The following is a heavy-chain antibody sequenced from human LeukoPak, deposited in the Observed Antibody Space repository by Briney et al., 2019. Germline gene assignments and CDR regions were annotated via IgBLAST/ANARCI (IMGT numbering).Heavy chain of an antibody. CDR2: IRSKANSYAT. Sequence: PGGSLRLSCAASGFTFSSYAMHWVRQASGKGLEWVGRIRSKANSYATAYAASVKGRFTISRDDSKNTAYLQMNSLKTEDTAVYYCTRAPSGSQFDPWGQGTLVTVSS. CDR1: GFTFSSYA. D-gene: IGHD2-15*01. V-gene: IGHV3-73*01. CDR3: TRAPSGSQFDP. J-gene: IGHJ5*02.